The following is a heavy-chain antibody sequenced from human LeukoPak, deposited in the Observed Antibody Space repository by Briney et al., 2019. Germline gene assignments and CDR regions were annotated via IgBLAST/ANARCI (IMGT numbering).Heavy chain of an antibody. CDR1: GGTFSSYA. J-gene: IGHJ4*02. Sequence: SVTVSCTASGGTFSSYAISWVRQAPGQGLEWMGGIIPIFGTANYAQKFQGRVTITTDESTSTAYMELSSLRSEDTAVYYCARAGYCSSTSCYNEAGGFDYWGQGTLVTVSS. D-gene: IGHD2-2*02. CDR3: ARAGYCSSTSCYNEAGGFDY. V-gene: IGHV1-69*05. CDR2: IIPIFGTA.